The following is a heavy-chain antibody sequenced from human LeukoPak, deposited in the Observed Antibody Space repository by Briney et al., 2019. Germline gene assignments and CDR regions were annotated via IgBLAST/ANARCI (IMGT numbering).Heavy chain of an antibody. J-gene: IGHJ6*02. Sequence: GGSLRLSCAASGFTFSSYAMHWVRQAPGKGLEWVAAISYDGSNKYYADSVKGRFTISRDNSKNTLYLQMNSLRAEDTAVYYCARERRTSSSYYYYGMDVWGQGTTVTVSS. CDR2: ISYDGSNK. CDR1: GFTFSSYA. D-gene: IGHD2-2*01. V-gene: IGHV3-30-3*01. CDR3: ARERRTSSSYYYYGMDV.